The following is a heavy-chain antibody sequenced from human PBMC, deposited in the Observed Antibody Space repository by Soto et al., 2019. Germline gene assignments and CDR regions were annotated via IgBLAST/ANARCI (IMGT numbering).Heavy chain of an antibody. D-gene: IGHD5-18*01. V-gene: IGHV3-53*01. J-gene: IGHJ3*02. CDR1: GFTVSRNY. CDR2: IYVGGST. CDR3: ARIFDTAMAFDI. Sequence: GGSLRLSCVASGFTVSRNYMSWVRQAPGRGLEWVSVIYVGGSTYYAASVKGRFTISRDNSKNTLYLQMDSLRAGDTAVYYCARIFDTAMAFDIWGQGTKVTVSS.